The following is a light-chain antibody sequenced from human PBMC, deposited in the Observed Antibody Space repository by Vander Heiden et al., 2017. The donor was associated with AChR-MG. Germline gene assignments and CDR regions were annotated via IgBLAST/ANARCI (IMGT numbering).Light chain of an antibody. CDR3: QQSYGTPRT. CDR1: QSISTY. V-gene: IGKV1-39*01. J-gene: IGKJ1*01. Sequence: DIQMTQSPSSLSASTGDRVTITCRASQSISTYLIWYHQKPGKAPKGLIYGAACLQSGVPSRCSGSGSGTDFILTISRLQPEDFATYYCQQSYGTPRTFGQGTKVEVK. CDR2: GAA.